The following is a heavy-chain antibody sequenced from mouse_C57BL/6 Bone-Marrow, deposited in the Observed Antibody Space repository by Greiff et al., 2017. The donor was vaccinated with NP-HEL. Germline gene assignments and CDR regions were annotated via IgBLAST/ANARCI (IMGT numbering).Heavy chain of an antibody. V-gene: IGHV1-72*01. CDR2: IDPNSGGT. CDR1: GSPFTSYW. Sequence: VHLQQPGAELVQPGASVKLSCKASGSPFTSYWMHWVKQRPGRGLEWIGRIDPNSGGTKYNEKFKSKATLTVDKPSSTAYMQLSSLTSEDSAVYYCARGDYDGGAWFAYWGQGTLVTVSA. CDR3: ARGDYDGGAWFAY. J-gene: IGHJ3*01. D-gene: IGHD2-4*01.